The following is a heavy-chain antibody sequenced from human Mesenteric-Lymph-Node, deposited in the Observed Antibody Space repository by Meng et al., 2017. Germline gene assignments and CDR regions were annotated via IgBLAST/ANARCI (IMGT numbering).Heavy chain of an antibody. D-gene: IGHD2-15*01. V-gene: IGHV3-13*01. CDR2: GSVGDR. CDR3: ASECSGGSCGVDY. Sequence: GSVGDRYYVGSVKGRFTISRVNAKKSLHVQMNNLRAGDTAVYYCASECSGGSCGVDYWGQGTLVTVSS. J-gene: IGHJ4*02.